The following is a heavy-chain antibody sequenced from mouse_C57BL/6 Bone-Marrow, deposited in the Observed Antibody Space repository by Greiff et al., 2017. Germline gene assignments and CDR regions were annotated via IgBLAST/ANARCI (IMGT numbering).Heavy chain of an antibody. D-gene: IGHD2-3*01. CDR1: GYTFTSYW. Sequence: QVQLQQPGAELVKPGASVKMSCKASGYTFTSYWITWVKQRPGQGLEWIGDIYPGSGSTNYNEKFKSKATLTVDTSSSTAYMQLSSLTSEDSAVYYCARLDGYYFYAMDYWGQGTSVTVAS. CDR3: ARLDGYYFYAMDY. J-gene: IGHJ4*01. CDR2: IYPGSGST. V-gene: IGHV1-55*01.